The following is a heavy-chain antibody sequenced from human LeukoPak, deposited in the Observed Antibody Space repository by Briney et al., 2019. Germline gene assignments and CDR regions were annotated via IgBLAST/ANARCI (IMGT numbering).Heavy chain of an antibody. J-gene: IGHJ6*03. CDR3: ARAGGPYSEWLIFYSYYYMDV. CDR2: INPNNGDT. Sequence: ASVKVSCKASGYIFTDYYVHWVRQAPGQGLEWMGWINPNNGDTNYAQNFQGRVTMTSDTSISTAYMDLSRLRSDDTAVFYCARAGGPYSEWLIFYSYYYMDVWGNGTTLTISS. V-gene: IGHV1-2*02. D-gene: IGHD3-3*01. CDR1: GYIFTDYY.